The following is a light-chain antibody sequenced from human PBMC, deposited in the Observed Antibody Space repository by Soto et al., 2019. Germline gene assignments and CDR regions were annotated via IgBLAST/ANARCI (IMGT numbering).Light chain of an antibody. Sequence: EIVMTQSPATLSVSPGERATLSCRASQSVSSNLAWYQQKPGQRPRLLIYGASTRATGIPARYSGSGSGTDFTPTISSVEPDDFAVYYCQQYGSSPPWTFGQGTKEDIK. V-gene: IGKV3-15*01. CDR3: QQYGSSPPWT. CDR1: QSVSSN. J-gene: IGKJ1*01. CDR2: GAS.